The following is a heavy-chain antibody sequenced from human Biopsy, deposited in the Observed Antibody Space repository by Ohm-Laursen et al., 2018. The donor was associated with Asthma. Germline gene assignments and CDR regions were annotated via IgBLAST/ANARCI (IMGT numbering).Heavy chain of an antibody. J-gene: IGHJ2*01. CDR2: IYYRGRT. V-gene: IGHV4-39*02. CDR1: GDAMSTSGSY. D-gene: IGHD2-2*01. Sequence: SETLSLACIVSGDAMSTSGSYWGWIRQSPGKGLEWIGSIYYRGRTYYNPSLESRVTISADTSKNHFSLKVTSVTAADTAVYYCARAVSNSSYWYFDLWGRGDLVTVSS. CDR3: ARAVSNSSYWYFDL.